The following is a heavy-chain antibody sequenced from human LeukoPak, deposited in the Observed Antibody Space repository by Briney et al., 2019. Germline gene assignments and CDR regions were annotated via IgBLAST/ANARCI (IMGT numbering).Heavy chain of an antibody. D-gene: IGHD2-15*01. V-gene: IGHV3-53*01. CDR1: GFTFSTYW. CDR3: ARENDMGYCSGGRCYKGYNAMDV. CDR2: IFSGGST. J-gene: IGHJ6*02. Sequence: GGSLRLSCAASGFTFSTYWMSWVRQAPGKGLEWVSVIFSGGSTYYADSVKGRFTISRDNSKNTLYLQMNSLRAEDTAVYYCARENDMGYCSGGRCYKGYNAMDVWGQGTTVTVSS.